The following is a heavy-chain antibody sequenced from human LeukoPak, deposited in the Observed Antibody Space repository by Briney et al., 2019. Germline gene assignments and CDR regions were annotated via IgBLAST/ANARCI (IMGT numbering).Heavy chain of an antibody. J-gene: IGHJ5*02. CDR3: ARAATRLNWFDP. V-gene: IGHV4-30-2*01. Sequence: SETLSLTCAVSGGSISSGGYSWSWIRQPPGKGLEWIGYIYHSGSTNYNPSLKSRVTISVDTSKNQFSLKLSSVTAADTAVYYCARAATRLNWFDPWGQGTLVTVSS. CDR1: GGSISSGGYS. CDR2: IYHSGST.